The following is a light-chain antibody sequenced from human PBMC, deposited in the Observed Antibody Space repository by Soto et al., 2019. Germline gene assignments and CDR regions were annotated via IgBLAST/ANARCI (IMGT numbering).Light chain of an antibody. Sequence: QSALTQPRSVSGSPGQSVTISCTGTSTDVGGYNFVSWYQHHPGKAPKLVIYDVTERPSGVPARFSGSKSGITASLTISGLQAEDEAHYYCSYSGTYAYIIFGGGTKVTVL. J-gene: IGLJ2*01. CDR2: DVT. CDR3: CSYSGTYAYII. V-gene: IGLV2-11*01. CDR1: STDVGGYNF.